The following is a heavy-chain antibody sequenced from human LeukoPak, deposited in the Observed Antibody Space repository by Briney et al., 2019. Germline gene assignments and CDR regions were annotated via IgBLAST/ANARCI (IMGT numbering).Heavy chain of an antibody. J-gene: IGHJ4*02. V-gene: IGHV7-4-1*02. CDR3: ARGGPFDC. Sequence: ASVKVSCKASGYTFTDYTINWVRQAPGQGLEWMGWINTNTGNPTYAQGFTGRYVFSLDTSVSTTYLQISSLKAEDTAVYYCARGGPFDCWGQGTLVTVSS. CDR1: GYTFTDYT. CDR2: INTNTGNP.